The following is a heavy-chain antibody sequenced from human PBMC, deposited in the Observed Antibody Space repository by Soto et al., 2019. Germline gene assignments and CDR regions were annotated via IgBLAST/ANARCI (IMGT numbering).Heavy chain of an antibody. D-gene: IGHD2-2*01. J-gene: IGHJ6*02. CDR1: GFTFSSYG. CDR3: AKGPAIVLVQADMNYYYGMDV. Sequence: QVQLVESGGGVVQPGRSLRLSCAASGFTFSSYGMHWVRQAPGKGLEWVAVISYDGSNKYYADSVKGRFTISRDNSKNTLYLQMNRLRAEDTAVYYCAKGPAIVLVQADMNYYYGMDVWGQGTTVTVSS. CDR2: ISYDGSNK. V-gene: IGHV3-30*18.